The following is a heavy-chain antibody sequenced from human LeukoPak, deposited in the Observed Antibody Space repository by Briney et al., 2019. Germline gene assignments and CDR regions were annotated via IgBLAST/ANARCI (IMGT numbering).Heavy chain of an antibody. D-gene: IGHD2-21*01. CDR3: AKVETIVVGNWFDP. V-gene: IGHV3-23*01. CDR1: GFTFSSYA. Sequence: PGGSLRLSCAASGFTFSSYAMTWVRQAPGKGLEWVSAISGSGRSTYFADSVKGRFSISRDNSKNSLYLQMNSLRAEDTAVYYCAKVETIVVGNWFDPWGQGTLVTVSS. J-gene: IGHJ5*02. CDR2: ISGSGRST.